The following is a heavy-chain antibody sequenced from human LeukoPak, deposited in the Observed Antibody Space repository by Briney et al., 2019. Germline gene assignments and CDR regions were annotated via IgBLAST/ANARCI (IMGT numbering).Heavy chain of an antibody. J-gene: IGHJ4*02. D-gene: IGHD2-15*01. CDR1: GFTFSSYA. V-gene: IGHV3-23*01. CDR3: AKASWVSNADVVL. CDR2: LRGSGDT. Sequence: GSLRLSCAASGFTFSSYAMSWVREAPARGLEWVSSLRGSGDTFYADSVKGRFTLSRDDSRNTVYLQLNNLRVEDTAVYYCAKASWVSNADVVLWGQGTVVTVSS.